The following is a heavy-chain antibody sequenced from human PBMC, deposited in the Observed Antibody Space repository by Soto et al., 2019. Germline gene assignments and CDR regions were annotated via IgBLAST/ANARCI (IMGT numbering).Heavy chain of an antibody. J-gene: IGHJ6*02. CDR1: GFTFSSYA. CDR2: ISSNGGST. CDR3: VKGDIVVVPAAIPGNYYYYGMDV. D-gene: IGHD2-2*01. V-gene: IGHV3-64D*08. Sequence: GSLRLSCSASGFTFSSYAMHWVRQAPGKGLEYVSAISSNGGSTYYADSVKGRFTISRDNSKNTLYLQMSSLRAEDTAVYYCVKGDIVVVPAAIPGNYYYYGMDVWGQGTTVTVSS.